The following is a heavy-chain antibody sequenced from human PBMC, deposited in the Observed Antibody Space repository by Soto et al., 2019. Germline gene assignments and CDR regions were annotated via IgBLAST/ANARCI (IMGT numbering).Heavy chain of an antibody. V-gene: IGHV3-30-3*01. J-gene: IGHJ4*02. CDR3: ARGYGYYDSSGYYGIYFDY. CDR1: GFTFSSYA. D-gene: IGHD3-22*01. CDR2: ISYDGSSK. Sequence: QVPLVESGGGVVQPGRSLRLSCAASGFTFSSYAMHWVRQAPGKGLEWVAVISYDGSSKYYADSVKGRFTISRDSSKNTLFLQMNSLRAEDTAVYYCARGYGYYDSSGYYGIYFDYWGQGTLVIVSS.